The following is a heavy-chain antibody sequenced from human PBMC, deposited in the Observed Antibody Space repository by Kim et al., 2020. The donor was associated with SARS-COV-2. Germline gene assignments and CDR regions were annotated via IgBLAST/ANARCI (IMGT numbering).Heavy chain of an antibody. J-gene: IGHJ5*02. D-gene: IGHD3-10*01. Sequence: GGSLRLSCAASGFTFSSYAMHWVRQAPGKGLEWVAAISYDGSNKYYADSVKGRFTISRDNSKNTLYLQMNSLRAEDTAVYYCARDHAPQLLWFGELLFDPWGQGTLVTVSS. CDR2: ISYDGSNK. CDR1: GFTFSSYA. CDR3: ARDHAPQLLWFGELLFDP. V-gene: IGHV3-30-3*01.